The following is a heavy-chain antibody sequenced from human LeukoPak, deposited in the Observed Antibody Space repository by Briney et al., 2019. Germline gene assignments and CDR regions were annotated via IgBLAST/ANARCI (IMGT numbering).Heavy chain of an antibody. Sequence: GGSLRLSCAASGFTFSNYAMSWVRQAPGRGLEWSSATSDSGGSTYYADSVKGRFTISRDNSKNTLYLQMDSLRAEDTAVYHCARGQYCSGGSCYPADYFDYWGRGTLVTVSS. V-gene: IGHV3-23*01. CDR3: ARGQYCSGGSCYPADYFDY. CDR2: TSDSGGST. J-gene: IGHJ4*02. D-gene: IGHD2-15*01. CDR1: GFTFSNYA.